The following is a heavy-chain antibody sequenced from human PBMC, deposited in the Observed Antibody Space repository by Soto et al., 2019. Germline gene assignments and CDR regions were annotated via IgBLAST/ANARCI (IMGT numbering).Heavy chain of an antibody. CDR2: IKQDGSEK. CDR1: GFTFSSYW. V-gene: IGHV3-7*03. J-gene: IGHJ4*02. D-gene: IGHD2-2*01. Sequence: GGSLRLSCAASGFTFSSYWMSWVRQAPGKGLEWVANIKQDGSEKYYVDSVKGRFTISRDNAKNSLYLQMNSLRAEDTAVYYCAKDFHYSTLLPFFDYWGQGTLVTVSS. CDR3: AKDFHYSTLLPFFDY.